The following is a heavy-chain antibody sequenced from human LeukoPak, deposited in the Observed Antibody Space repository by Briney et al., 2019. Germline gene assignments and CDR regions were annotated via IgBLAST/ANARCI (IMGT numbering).Heavy chain of an antibody. J-gene: IGHJ4*02. Sequence: GSLRLSCAASGFTFSNDWMCWVRQAPGKGLEWVANINQDESKKYYADSVKGRFTISRDNAKNSLYLQMSSLTAEDTAIYYCARDHAYRADYWGQGTLVTVSS. CDR2: INQDESKK. D-gene: IGHD2-2*01. CDR1: GFTFSNDW. V-gene: IGHV3-7*01. CDR3: ARDHAYRADY.